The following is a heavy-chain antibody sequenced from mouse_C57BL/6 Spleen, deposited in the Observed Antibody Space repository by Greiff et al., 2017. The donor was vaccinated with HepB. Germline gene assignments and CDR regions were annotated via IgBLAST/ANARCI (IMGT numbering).Heavy chain of an antibody. CDR2: INPNNGGT. D-gene: IGHD2-4*01. CDR1: GYTFTDYN. J-gene: IGHJ2*01. CDR3: ARGWTMITYFDY. Sequence: EVQLQQSGPELVKPGASVKMSCKASGYTFTDYNMHWVKQSHGKSLEWIGYINPNNGGTSYNQKFKGKATLTVNMSSSTAYMELRSLTSEDSAVYYCARGWTMITYFDYWGQGTTLTVSS. V-gene: IGHV1-22*01.